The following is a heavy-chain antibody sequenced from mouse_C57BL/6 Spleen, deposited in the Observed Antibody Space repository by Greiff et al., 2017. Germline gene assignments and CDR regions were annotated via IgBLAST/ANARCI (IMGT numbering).Heavy chain of an antibody. Sequence: EVQLMESGGGLVQPGESLKLSCESNEYEFPSHDMSWVRKTPEKRLELVAAINSDGGSTYYHDTMEGRFIISRDNAKRTLYLQMSSLTSEDTAVYYCARLYDGSWMDYWGQGTSVTVSS. CDR2: INSDGGST. J-gene: IGHJ4*01. V-gene: IGHV5-2*01. D-gene: IGHD2-3*01. CDR3: ARLYDGSWMDY. CDR1: EYEFPSHD.